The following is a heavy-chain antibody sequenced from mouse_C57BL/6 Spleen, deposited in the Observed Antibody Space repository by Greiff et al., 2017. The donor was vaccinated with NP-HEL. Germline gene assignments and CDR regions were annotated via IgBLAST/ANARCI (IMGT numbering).Heavy chain of an antibody. CDR3: AREGDGRYYAMDY. CDR1: GYSITSGYD. D-gene: IGHD2-3*01. Sequence: VQLKESGPGMVKPSQSLSLTCTVTGYSITSGYDWHWIRHFPGNKLEWMGYISYSGSTNYNPSLKSRISITHDTSKNHFFLKLNSVTTEDTATYYCAREGDGRYYAMDYWGQGTSVTVSS. J-gene: IGHJ4*01. CDR2: ISYSGST. V-gene: IGHV3-1*01.